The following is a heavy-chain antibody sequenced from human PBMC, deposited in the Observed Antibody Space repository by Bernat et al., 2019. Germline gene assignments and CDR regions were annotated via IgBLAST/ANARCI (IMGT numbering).Heavy chain of an antibody. CDR1: GFTFSSYW. J-gene: IGHJ5*02. CDR3: ARDGGNYWGWFDP. V-gene: IGHV3-74*01. CDR2: INSDGSST. D-gene: IGHD1-26*01. Sequence: EVQLVESGGGLVQPGGSLRLSCAASGFTFSSYWMHWVRQAPGKGLVWVSRINSDGSSTSYAESVKGRFTISRDNAKNTVYLQMNSLRAEDTAVDYCARDGGNYWGWFDPWGQGTLVTVSS.